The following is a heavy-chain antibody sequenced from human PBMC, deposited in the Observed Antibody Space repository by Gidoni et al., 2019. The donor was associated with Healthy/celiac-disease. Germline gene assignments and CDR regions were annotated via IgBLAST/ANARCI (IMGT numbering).Heavy chain of an antibody. CDR2: IKQDGSEK. CDR1: GFTFSSYW. Sequence: EVQLVESGGGLVQPGGSLRLSCASSGFTFSSYWMSWVRQAPGKGLEWVANIKQDGSEKYYVDSVKGRFTISRDNAKNSLYLQMNSLRAEDTAVYYCAREHDFWSGYYPSWYFDLWGRGTLVTVSS. CDR3: AREHDFWSGYYPSWYFDL. V-gene: IGHV3-7*01. D-gene: IGHD3-3*01. J-gene: IGHJ2*01.